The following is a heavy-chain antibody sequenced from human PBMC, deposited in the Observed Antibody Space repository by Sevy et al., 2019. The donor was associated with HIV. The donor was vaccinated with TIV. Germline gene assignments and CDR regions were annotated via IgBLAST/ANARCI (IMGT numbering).Heavy chain of an antibody. Sequence: GGSLRLSCAASGFTVSSNYMSWVRQAPGKGLEWVSVIYSGGSTYYADSVKGRFTISRDNSKNTLYLQMNSLRAEDTAAYYCARARGGYSYGYYYYYGMDVWGQGTTVTVSS. CDR2: IYSGGST. CDR3: ARARGGYSYGYYYYYGMDV. D-gene: IGHD5-18*01. CDR1: GFTVSSNY. V-gene: IGHV3-53*01. J-gene: IGHJ6*02.